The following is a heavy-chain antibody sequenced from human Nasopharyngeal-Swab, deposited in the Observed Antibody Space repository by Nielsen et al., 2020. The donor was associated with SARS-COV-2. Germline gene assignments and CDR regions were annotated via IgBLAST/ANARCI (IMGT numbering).Heavy chain of an antibody. D-gene: IGHD1-7*01. CDR2: IKQDGSEK. Sequence: GGSLRLSCVASGFTFSSYWMSWVRQAPGKGLEWVANIKQDGSEKYYVDSVEGRFTISRDNAKNSLYLQMNSLRAEDTAVYYCARVGLGYNWNYFDPHYYYGMDVWGQGTTVTVSS. V-gene: IGHV3-7*03. CDR1: GFTFSSYW. CDR3: ARVGLGYNWNYFDPHYYYGMDV. J-gene: IGHJ6*02.